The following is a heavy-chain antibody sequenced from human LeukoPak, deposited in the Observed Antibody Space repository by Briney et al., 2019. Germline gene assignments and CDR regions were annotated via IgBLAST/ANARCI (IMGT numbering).Heavy chain of an antibody. CDR2: ISGSGGST. J-gene: IGHJ4*02. CDR3: ARESYSSGCLGY. Sequence: GGSLRLSCAASGFTFSSYAMSWVRQAPGKGLEWVSAISGSGGSTYYADSVKGRFTLSRDYPKNTLYLQMNSLRAEDTAVYYCARESYSSGCLGYWGQGTLVTVSS. V-gene: IGHV3-23*01. D-gene: IGHD6-19*01. CDR1: GFTFSSYA.